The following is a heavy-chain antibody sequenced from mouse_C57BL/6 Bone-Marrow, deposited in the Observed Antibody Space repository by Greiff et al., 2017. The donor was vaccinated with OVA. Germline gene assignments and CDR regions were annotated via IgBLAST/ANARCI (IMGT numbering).Heavy chain of an antibody. V-gene: IGHV1-19*01. CDR3: ARTNYLDY. CDR2: INPYNGGT. Sequence: VQLQQSGPVLVKPGASVKMSCKASGYTFTDYYMNWVKQSHGKSLEWIGVINPYNGGTSYNQKFKGKATLTVDKSSSPAYMELNSLTSEDSAVYYCARTNYLDYWGQGTTLTVSS. J-gene: IGHJ2*01. CDR1: GYTFTDYY.